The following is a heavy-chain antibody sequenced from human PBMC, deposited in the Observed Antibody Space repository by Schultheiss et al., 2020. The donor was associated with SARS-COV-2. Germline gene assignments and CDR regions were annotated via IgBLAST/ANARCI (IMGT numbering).Heavy chain of an antibody. Sequence: ESLKISCAASGFTFSSYWMHWVRQAPGKGLVWVSYISSSSTYTNYADSVKGRFTISRDNAKNSLYLQMNSLRAEDTAVYYCARGGGVEMAHAFDIWGQGTMVTVSS. D-gene: IGHD5-24*01. V-gene: IGHV3-21*05. CDR2: ISSSSTYT. CDR1: GFTFSSYW. CDR3: ARGGGVEMAHAFDI. J-gene: IGHJ3*02.